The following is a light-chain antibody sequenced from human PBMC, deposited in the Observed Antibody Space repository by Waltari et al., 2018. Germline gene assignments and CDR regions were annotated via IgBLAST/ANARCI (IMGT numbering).Light chain of an antibody. CDR3: HQYGSLPWT. CDR1: ENVPAGY. CDR2: GVS. Sequence: IVLTQSPGTLSLSPGERATLSCRASENVPAGYVAWYQQKPGQSPSLLMYGVSNRAAGIPYRFSGSESGTDFTLIVSRLEPEDFAVYYCHQYGSLPWTFGQGTRVDSK. V-gene: IGKV3-20*01. J-gene: IGKJ1*01.